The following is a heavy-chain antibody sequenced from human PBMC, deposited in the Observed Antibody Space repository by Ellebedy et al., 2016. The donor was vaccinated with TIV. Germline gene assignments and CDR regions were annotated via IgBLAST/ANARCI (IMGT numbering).Heavy chain of an antibody. CDR1: GFTFSGYA. CDR3: AKDMVFGDGKWEIEV. V-gene: IGHV3-23*01. D-gene: IGHD1-26*01. Sequence: GESLKISCVASGFTFSGYAMSWVRQAPGKGLEWVSGINNGGRTTSYADSVKGRFTISRDNSRSTLYLQMNSLRAEDSAVYYCAKDMVFGDGKWEIEVWGQGTMVTVSS. J-gene: IGHJ3*01. CDR2: INNGGRTT.